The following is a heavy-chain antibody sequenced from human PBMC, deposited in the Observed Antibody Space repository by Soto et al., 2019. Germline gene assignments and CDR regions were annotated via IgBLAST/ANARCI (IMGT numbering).Heavy chain of an antibody. Sequence: PGRSLRLSCAPSRFTFSDFFMHWARQAPAKGLEWVAIISYDGILKYYADSVKGRFTISRDTSKGAVYLQMNSLTPEDTAVYYCAKDFNVSGGHYGSLNYYYGMDVWGQGTTVTVSS. CDR2: ISYDGILK. V-gene: IGHV3-30*18. D-gene: IGHD3-10*01. J-gene: IGHJ6*02. CDR3: AKDFNVSGGHYGSLNYYYGMDV. CDR1: RFTFSDFF.